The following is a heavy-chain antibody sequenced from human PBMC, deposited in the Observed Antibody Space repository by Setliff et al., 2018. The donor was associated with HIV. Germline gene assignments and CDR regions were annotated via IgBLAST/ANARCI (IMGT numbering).Heavy chain of an antibody. CDR1: AVSLRGHY. D-gene: IGHD3-10*01. V-gene: IGHV4-34*01. Sequence: SETLSLTCDDSAVSLRGHYWNWIRQSPGKGLEWIGESAPRGSRSYNPSLKSRVTISKDTSKIQLSLKLTSVTAADSALYYCTRGAEVLRLGLWGQGTLVTVS. CDR2: SAPRGSR. J-gene: IGHJ5*02. CDR3: TRGAEVLRLGL.